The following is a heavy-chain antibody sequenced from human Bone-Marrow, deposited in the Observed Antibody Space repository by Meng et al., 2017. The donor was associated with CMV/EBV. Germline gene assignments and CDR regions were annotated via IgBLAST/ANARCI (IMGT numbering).Heavy chain of an antibody. D-gene: IGHD6-13*01. V-gene: IGHV1-46*01. CDR3: ARGEDAYSSSWVPYGMDV. J-gene: IGHJ6*02. CDR1: GYTFTSYY. Sequence: ASVKVSCKASGYTFTSYYMHWVRQAPGQGLEWMGVINPSGGGTSYAQRFQGTVTMTRDTSTSTVYMELSSLRSEDTAVYYRARGEDAYSSSWVPYGMDVWGQGTTVTVSS. CDR2: INPSGGGT.